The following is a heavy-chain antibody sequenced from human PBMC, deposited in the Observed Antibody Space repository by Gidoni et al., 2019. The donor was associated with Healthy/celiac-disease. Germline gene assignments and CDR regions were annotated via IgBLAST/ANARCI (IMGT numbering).Heavy chain of an antibody. CDR3: ARAWYSGRPNPDAFDI. D-gene: IGHD1-26*01. Sequence: QVQLQESGPGLVKPSETLSLTCTVSGGSVSSGSYYWSWILQPPGKGLEWIGYIYYSGSTNYNPSLKSRVTISVDTSKNQFSLKLSSVTAADTAVYYCARAWYSGRPNPDAFDIWGQGTMVTVSS. CDR2: IYYSGST. CDR1: GGSVSSGSYY. V-gene: IGHV4-61*01. J-gene: IGHJ3*02.